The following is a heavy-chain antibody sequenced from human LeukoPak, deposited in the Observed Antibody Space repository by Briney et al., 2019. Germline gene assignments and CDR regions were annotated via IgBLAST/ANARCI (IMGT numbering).Heavy chain of an antibody. CDR1: GYTFTGYY. D-gene: IGHD6-13*01. V-gene: IGHV1-2*02. CDR2: INPNSGGT. Sequence: ASVKVSCKASGYTFTGYYMHWVRQAPGQGLEWMGWINPNSGGTNYAQKFQGRVTMTRDTSISTAYMELSRLRSDDTAVYCCARDRSRGIAAAGTIYYWGQGTLVTVSS. CDR3: ARDRSRGIAAAGTIYY. J-gene: IGHJ4*02.